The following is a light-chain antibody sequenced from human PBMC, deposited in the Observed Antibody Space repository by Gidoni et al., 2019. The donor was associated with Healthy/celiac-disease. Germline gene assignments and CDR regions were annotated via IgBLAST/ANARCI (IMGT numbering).Light chain of an antibody. V-gene: IGLV3-1*01. J-gene: IGLJ2*01. CDR2: QDS. CDR1: KSGDKY. Sequence: SYELTQPPSVFVSPGETASITCSGDKSGDKYACWYQQKPAQSPVLVNYQDSKRPSGIPERFSGSNAGNTATLTISETQAMDEADYYCQAWDSSTVVFGGGTKLTVL. CDR3: QAWDSSTVV.